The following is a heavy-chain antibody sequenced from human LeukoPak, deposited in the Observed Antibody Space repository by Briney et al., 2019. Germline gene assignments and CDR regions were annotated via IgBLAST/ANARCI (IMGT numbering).Heavy chain of an antibody. V-gene: IGHV3-48*01. CDR3: AKDRHGAVAGRYYFDY. CDR2: ISSSSSTI. D-gene: IGHD6-19*01. Sequence: QPGGSLRLSCAASGFTFSSYSMNWVRQAPGKGLEWVSYISSSSSTIYYADSVKGRFIISRDNAKNSLYLQMNSLRAEDTAVYYCAKDRHGAVAGRYYFDYWGQGTLVTVSS. J-gene: IGHJ4*02. CDR1: GFTFSSYS.